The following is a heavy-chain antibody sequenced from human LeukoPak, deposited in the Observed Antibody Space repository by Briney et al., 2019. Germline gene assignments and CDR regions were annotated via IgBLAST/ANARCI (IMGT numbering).Heavy chain of an antibody. J-gene: IGHJ4*02. CDR1: GFTFSSYG. D-gene: IGHD2/OR15-2a*01. CDR2: IWYDGSNK. V-gene: IGHV3-33*01. Sequence: GGSLRLSCAASGFTFSSYGMHWVRQAPGKGLEWVAVIWYDGSNKYYADSVKGRFTISRDNSKNTLYLQMNSLRAEDTAVYYCARDPPNSLADFDYWGQGTLVTVSS. CDR3: ARDPPNSLADFDY.